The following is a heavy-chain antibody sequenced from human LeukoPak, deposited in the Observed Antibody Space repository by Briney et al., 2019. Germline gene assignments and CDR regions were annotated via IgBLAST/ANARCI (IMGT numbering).Heavy chain of an antibody. CDR3: ARDTLLGVVISPEYYMDV. V-gene: IGHV3-7*01. CDR2: IKQDGSEK. D-gene: IGHD3-3*01. J-gene: IGHJ6*03. CDR1: GFTFSSYW. Sequence: GGSLRLSCAASGFTFSSYWMSWVRQVPGKGLDWVANIKQDGSEKYYVDSVKGRFTISRDNAKNSLYLQMNSLRAEDTAVYYCARDTLLGVVISPEYYMDVWGKGTTVTVSS.